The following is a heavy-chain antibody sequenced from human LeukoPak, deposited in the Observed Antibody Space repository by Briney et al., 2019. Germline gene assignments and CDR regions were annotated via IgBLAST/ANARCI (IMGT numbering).Heavy chain of an antibody. D-gene: IGHD2-21*01. J-gene: IGHJ3*02. CDR3: ARDLVVRTSGFAFDI. Sequence: SETLSLTCTVSGGSISSGGYYWSWIRLHPGKGLEWIGYIYYSGSTYYNPSLKSRVTISVDTSKNQFSLKLSSVTAADTAVYYCARDLVVRTSGFAFDIWGQGTMVTVSS. CDR1: GGSISSGGYY. V-gene: IGHV4-31*03. CDR2: IYYSGST.